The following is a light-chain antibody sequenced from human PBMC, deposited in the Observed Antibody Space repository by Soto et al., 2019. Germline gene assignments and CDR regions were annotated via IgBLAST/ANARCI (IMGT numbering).Light chain of an antibody. J-gene: IGKJ2*01. CDR2: GAS. CDR3: QQYTTWPYT. V-gene: IGKV3-15*01. CDR1: QSVGSN. Sequence: EIVMTQSPATLSVSPGERASLSCRASQSVGSNLAWYQQTAGQAPRLLIYGASTRATGIPARFSGSGSGTDFTPTISSLQSEDFAVYSCQQYTTWPYTFGQGTKLEIK.